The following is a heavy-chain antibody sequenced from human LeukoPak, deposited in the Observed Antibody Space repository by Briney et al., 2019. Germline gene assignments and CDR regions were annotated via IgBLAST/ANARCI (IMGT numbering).Heavy chain of an antibody. CDR2: IYYSGST. Sequence: PSETLSLTCTVSGGSISSYYWSWIRQPPGKGLEWIGYIYYSGSTNYNPSLKSRVTISVDTSKNQFSLKLSSVAAADTAVYYCARQKYSSGYPYFDYWGQGTLVTVSS. V-gene: IGHV4-59*08. CDR3: ARQKYSSGYPYFDY. D-gene: IGHD6-19*01. J-gene: IGHJ4*02. CDR1: GGSISSYY.